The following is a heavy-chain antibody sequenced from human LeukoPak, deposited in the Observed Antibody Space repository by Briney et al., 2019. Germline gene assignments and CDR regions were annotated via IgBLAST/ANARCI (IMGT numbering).Heavy chain of an antibody. V-gene: IGHV3-7*01. CDR3: ARSANLDC. CDR1: GFTFSNYW. J-gene: IGHJ4*02. Sequence: GGSLRLSCAASGFTFSNYWMTWVRQAPGKGLEWVANTKEDGSENYYVDSVKGRFTISRDNAKNSLYLQMNSLRAEDTAVYYCARSANLDCWGQGTLVTVSS. CDR2: TKEDGSEN.